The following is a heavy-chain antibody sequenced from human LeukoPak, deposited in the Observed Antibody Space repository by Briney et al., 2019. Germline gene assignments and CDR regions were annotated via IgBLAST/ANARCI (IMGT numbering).Heavy chain of an antibody. CDR3: ARDPPSKQLADAFDI. CDR1: GYTFTSYY. J-gene: IGHJ3*02. CDR2: INPSGGST. Sequence: ASVKVSCKASGYTFTSYYMHWVRQAPGQGLEWMGIINPSGGSTSYAQKFQGRVTMTRDTSTSTVYMELSSLRSEDTAVYYCARDPPSKQLADAFDIWGQGTMVTVSS. D-gene: IGHD6-6*01. V-gene: IGHV1-46*01.